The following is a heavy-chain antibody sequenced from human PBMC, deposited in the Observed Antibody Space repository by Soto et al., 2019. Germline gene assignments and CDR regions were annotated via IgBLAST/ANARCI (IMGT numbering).Heavy chain of an antibody. CDR2: IYSSGTS. J-gene: IGHJ4*02. V-gene: IGHV4-4*07. Sequence: SETLSVTCTVSGGSISGRFWNWIRQPAGKGLEWIGRIYSSGTSNYNPSLKSRVTMSVDTSKNQFSLKLTSVAAADTAVYFCVRDSSGYYTFDYWGQGSLVTSPQ. D-gene: IGHD3-22*01. CDR3: VRDSSGYYTFDY. CDR1: GGSISGRF.